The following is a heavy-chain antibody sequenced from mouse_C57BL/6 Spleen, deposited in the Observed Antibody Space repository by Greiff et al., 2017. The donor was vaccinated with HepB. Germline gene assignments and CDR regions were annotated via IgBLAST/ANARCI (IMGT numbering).Heavy chain of an antibody. Sequence: VQLQQSGPELVKPGASVKISCKASGYSFTGYYMNWVKQSPEKSLEWIGEINPSTGGTTYNQKFKAKATLTVDKSSSTGYMQLKSLTSEDSAVYYCARGDYDYDDYWGQGTTLTVSS. J-gene: IGHJ2*01. V-gene: IGHV1-42*01. CDR1: GYSFTGYY. CDR2: INPSTGGT. D-gene: IGHD2-4*01. CDR3: ARGDYDYDDY.